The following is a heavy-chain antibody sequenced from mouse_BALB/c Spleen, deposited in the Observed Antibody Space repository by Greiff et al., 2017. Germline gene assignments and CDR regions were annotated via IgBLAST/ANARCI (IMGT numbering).Heavy chain of an antibody. CDR2: IYPGDGDT. CDR1: GYTFTSYW. CDR3: ARNYGSSIPAWFAY. J-gene: IGHJ3*01. V-gene: IGHV1-87*01. D-gene: IGHD1-1*01. Sequence: QVQLQQSGAELARPGASVKLSCKASGYTFTSYWMQRVKQRPGQGLEWIGAIYPGDGDTRYTQKFKGKATLTADKSSSTAYMQLSSLASEDSAVYYCARNYGSSIPAWFAYWGQGTLVTVSA.